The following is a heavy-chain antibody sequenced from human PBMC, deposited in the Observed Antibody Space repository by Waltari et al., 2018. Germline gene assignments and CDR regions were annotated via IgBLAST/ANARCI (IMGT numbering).Heavy chain of an antibody. J-gene: IGHJ5*02. V-gene: IGHV4-39*01. D-gene: IGHD6-13*01. CDR2: INYSGSP. Sequence: QLQLQESGPGLVKPSETLSLTCTVSGGAISGRTHYWGWIRQSPGKGLEWIGSINYSGSPYYNPSLESRVTISVDTSKNQFSLKMRFVNDADTAVYYCATQDGSSSWYWDRWGQGTLVTVSS. CDR1: GGAISGRTHY. CDR3: ATQDGSSSWYWDR.